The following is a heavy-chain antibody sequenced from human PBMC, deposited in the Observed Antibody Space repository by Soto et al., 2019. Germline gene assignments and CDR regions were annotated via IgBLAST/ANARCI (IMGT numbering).Heavy chain of an antibody. Sequence: SETLSLTCTVSGGSVSSGSYYWSWIRQPPGKGLEWIGYIYYSGSTNYNPSLKSRVTISVDTSKNQFSLKLSSVTAADTAVYYCARDLSWGYCSSTSCRSTHYFDYWGQGTLVTVSS. J-gene: IGHJ4*02. D-gene: IGHD2-2*01. V-gene: IGHV4-61*01. CDR1: GGSVSSGSYY. CDR3: ARDLSWGYCSSTSCRSTHYFDY. CDR2: IYYSGST.